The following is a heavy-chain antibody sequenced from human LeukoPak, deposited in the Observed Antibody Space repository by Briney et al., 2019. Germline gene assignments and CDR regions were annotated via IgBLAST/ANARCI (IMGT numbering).Heavy chain of an antibody. V-gene: IGHV4-59*01. CDR1: GGSISSYY. D-gene: IGHD3-22*01. CDR3: ARQSISGSSLSYFDY. J-gene: IGHJ4*02. Sequence: SETLSLTCTVSGGSISSYYWSWIRQPPGKGLEWIGNIFALGSTNYNTSLKSPLTISVDTSKNQCSLKLSSVTAADTAVYYCARQSISGSSLSYFDYWGQGTLVYVSS. CDR2: IFALGST.